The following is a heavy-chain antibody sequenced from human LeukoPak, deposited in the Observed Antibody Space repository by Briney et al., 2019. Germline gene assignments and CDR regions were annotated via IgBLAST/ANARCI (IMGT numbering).Heavy chain of an antibody. CDR3: AKDKRYRGANWFDP. V-gene: IGHV3-23*01. Sequence: PGGSLRLSCAASGFTFSSYAMSWVRQAPGKGLEWVSAISGSGGSTYYADSVKGRFTISRDNSKNTLYLQMNSLRAEDTAVYHCAKDKRYRGANWFDPWGQGTLVTVSS. D-gene: IGHD3-9*01. J-gene: IGHJ5*02. CDR2: ISGSGGST. CDR1: GFTFSSYA.